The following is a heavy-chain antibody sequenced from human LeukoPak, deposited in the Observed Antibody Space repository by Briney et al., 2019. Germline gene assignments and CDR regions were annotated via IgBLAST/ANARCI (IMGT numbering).Heavy chain of an antibody. Sequence: ASVKVSCKASGYTFIAYYMHWVRQAPGQGLEWMGWINPNSGGTNYAQKFQGRVTMTRDTSISTVYMELSRLRSDDTAVYYCARTSRAYYDFWSGQNWFDPWGQGTLVTVSS. CDR1: GYTFIAYY. D-gene: IGHD3-3*01. V-gene: IGHV1-2*02. J-gene: IGHJ5*02. CDR3: ARTSRAYYDFWSGQNWFDP. CDR2: INPNSGGT.